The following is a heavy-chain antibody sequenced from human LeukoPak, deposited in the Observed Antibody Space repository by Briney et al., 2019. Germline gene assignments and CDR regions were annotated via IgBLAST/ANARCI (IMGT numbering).Heavy chain of an antibody. D-gene: IGHD2-15*01. CDR2: TYYRSKWYN. J-gene: IGHJ4*02. CDR1: GDSVSSNSAA. Sequence: SQTLSLTCAISGDSVSSNSAAWNWIRQSPSRGLEWLGRTYYRSKWYNDYAVSVKSRITINPDTSKNQFSLQLNSVTPEDTAVYYYARARFYCSGGSCYLFDYWGQGTLVTVSS. CDR3: ARARFYCSGGSCYLFDY. V-gene: IGHV6-1*01.